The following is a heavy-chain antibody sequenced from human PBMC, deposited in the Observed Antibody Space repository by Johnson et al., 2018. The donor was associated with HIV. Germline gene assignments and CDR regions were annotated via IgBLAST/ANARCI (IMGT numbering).Heavy chain of an antibody. CDR2: IKQDGSQK. V-gene: IGHV3-7*01. CDR3: AKVGIAAAGDDAFDI. D-gene: IGHD6-13*01. J-gene: IGHJ3*02. Sequence: VQMVESGGGLVQPGGSLRLSCAASGFTFSSYWMSWVRQAPGKGLEWVANIKQDGSQKYYVDSAKGRFTISRDNAKNSLYLQMNSLRAEDTAVYYCAKVGIAAAGDDAFDIWGQGTMVTVSS. CDR1: GFTFSSYW.